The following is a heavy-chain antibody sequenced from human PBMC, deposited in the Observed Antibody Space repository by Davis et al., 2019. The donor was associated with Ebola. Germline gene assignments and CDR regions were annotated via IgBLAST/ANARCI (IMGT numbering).Heavy chain of an antibody. D-gene: IGHD4-17*01. J-gene: IGHJ4*02. V-gene: IGHV1-58*02. CDR2: IVVGSGDT. CDR3: AASAGTVGKFDY. Sequence: AASVQVSCKASGFTFSSSAMQWVRQARGQRLEWIGWIVVGSGDTNYAPKFQGRVTITRDMSTSTSHLDLSNLRPEDTAVYYCAASAGTVGKFDYWGQGTLVSVSS. CDR1: GFTFSSSA.